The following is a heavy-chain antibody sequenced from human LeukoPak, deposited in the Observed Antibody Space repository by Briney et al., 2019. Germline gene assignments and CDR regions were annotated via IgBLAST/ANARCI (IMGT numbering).Heavy chain of an antibody. CDR1: GGSISSYY. CDR3: ARQTGVAVATFYFDD. V-gene: IGHV4-59*08. Sequence: SETLSLTCTVSGGSISSYYWSWIRQPPGKGLEWIGYIYYSGSTNYNPSLKSRVTISVDASKNQFSLKLSSVTAADTAVYYCARQTGVAVATFYFDDWGQGTQVTVSS. J-gene: IGHJ4*02. CDR2: IYYSGST. D-gene: IGHD2-15*01.